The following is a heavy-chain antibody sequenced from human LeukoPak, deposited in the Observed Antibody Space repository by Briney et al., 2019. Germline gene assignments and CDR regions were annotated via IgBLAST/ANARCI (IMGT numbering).Heavy chain of an antibody. V-gene: IGHV3-33*08. D-gene: IGHD6-13*01. CDR2: IWYDGSNK. J-gene: IGHJ2*01. CDR3: ARDTTQAGHWYFDL. CDR1: GFTFSSYG. Sequence: PGGSLRLSCAASGFTFSSYGMHWVRQAPGKGLEWVAVIWYDGSNKYYADSVKGRFTISRDNSKNTLYLQMNSLRAEDTAVYYCARDTTQAGHWYFDLWGRGTLVTVSS.